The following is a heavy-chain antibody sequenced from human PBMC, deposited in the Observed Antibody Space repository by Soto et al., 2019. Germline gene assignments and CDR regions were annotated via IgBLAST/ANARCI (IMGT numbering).Heavy chain of an antibody. V-gene: IGHV4-59*01. CDR1: GGSISSYY. CDR2: IYYSGST. J-gene: IGHJ4*02. D-gene: IGHD4-17*01. Sequence: SETLSLTCTVSGGSISSYYWSWIRQPPGKGLEWIGYIYYSGSTNYNPSLKSRVTISVDTSKNQFSLKLSSVTAADTAVYYCARAGATVTTPDYFDYWGQGTLVTVSS. CDR3: ARAGATVTTPDYFDY.